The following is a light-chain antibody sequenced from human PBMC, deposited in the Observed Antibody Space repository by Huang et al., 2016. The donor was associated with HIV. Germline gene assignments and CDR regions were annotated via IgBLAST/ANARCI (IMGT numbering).Light chain of an antibody. V-gene: IGKV3-15*01. Sequence: EIVMTQSPATLSVSPGERATLSCRASKSVSSNLAWYQQKPGQAPRLLIYGASTRATGIPAMFSGSGSGTEFTLTISSLQSEDFAVYYCQQYNNWWTFGQGTKVEIK. CDR2: GAS. CDR1: KSVSSN. J-gene: IGKJ1*01. CDR3: QQYNNWWT.